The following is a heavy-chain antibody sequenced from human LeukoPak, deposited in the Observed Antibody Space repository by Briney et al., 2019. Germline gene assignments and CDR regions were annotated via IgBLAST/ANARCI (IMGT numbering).Heavy chain of an antibody. D-gene: IGHD5-24*01. Sequence: GGSLRLSCVGSGLIFSDQFMDWVRQAPGKGLERIGRSSNKANNHATEYAASVKDRFRILRDDLNNSLYLQMNNLKVGDTAVYFCTRVWMADYYMDVWGKGTTVTVSS. CDR2: SSNKANNHAT. CDR3: TRVWMADYYMDV. J-gene: IGHJ6*03. V-gene: IGHV3-72*01. CDR1: GLIFSDQF.